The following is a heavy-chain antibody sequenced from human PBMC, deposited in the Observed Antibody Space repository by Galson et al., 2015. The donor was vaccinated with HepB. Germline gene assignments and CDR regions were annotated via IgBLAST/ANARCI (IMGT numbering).Heavy chain of an antibody. J-gene: IGHJ6*02. CDR1: GGSTSSNTYY. V-gene: IGHV4-39*01. D-gene: IGHD2-15*01. Sequence: SETLSLTCAVFGGSTSSNTYYWSWIRQPPGRGLEWIGSIYYTGTTYYNPSLKSRVTISLDTSKNHFSLKLRSVTAADTAVYYCARHVGESGSYGMDVWGQGTMVTVSS. CDR3: ARHVGESGSYGMDV. CDR2: IYYTGTT.